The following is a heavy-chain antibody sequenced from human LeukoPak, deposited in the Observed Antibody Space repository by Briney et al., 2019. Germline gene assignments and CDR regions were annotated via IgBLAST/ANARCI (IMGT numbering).Heavy chain of an antibody. D-gene: IGHD3-10*01. CDR1: GFTFSSYS. CDR2: ISSSSSYI. CDR3: ARYYYGSGSYYYFDY. J-gene: IGHJ4*02. V-gene: IGHV3-21*01. Sequence: GGSLRLSCAASGFTFSSYSMNWVRQAPGKGLEWVSSISSSSSYIYYADSVEGRFTISRDNAKNSLYLQMNSLRAEDTAVYYCARYYYGSGSYYYFDYWGQGTLVTVSS.